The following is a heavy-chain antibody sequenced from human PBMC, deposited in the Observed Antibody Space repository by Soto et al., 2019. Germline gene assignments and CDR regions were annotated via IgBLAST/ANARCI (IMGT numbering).Heavy chain of an antibody. D-gene: IGHD3-9*01. J-gene: IGHJ5*02. CDR3: ARDRYFDWYAMYNWFDP. Sequence: SETLSLTCAVYGGSFSGYYWSWIRQPPGKGLEWIGEINHSGSTNYNPSLRSRVTISVDTSKNQFSLKLSSVTAADTAVYYCARDRYFDWYAMYNWFDPWGQGTLVTVSS. CDR2: INHSGST. V-gene: IGHV4-34*01. CDR1: GGSFSGYY.